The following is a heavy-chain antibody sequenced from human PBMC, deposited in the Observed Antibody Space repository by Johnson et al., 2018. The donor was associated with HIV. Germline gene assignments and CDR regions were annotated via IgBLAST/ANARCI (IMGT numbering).Heavy chain of an antibody. Sequence: QVQLVESGGGVVQPGRSLRLSCAASGFTFSSYAMHWVRQAPGKGLQYVSAISSNGGSTYYADSVKGRFTISRDNSKNTLYLQMNSLRAEDTAVYYCAKVCYSGSYRDCSDIWGQGKMVTGTS. CDR3: AKVCYSGSYRDCSDI. D-gene: IGHD1-26*01. J-gene: IGHJ3*02. CDR1: GFTFSSYA. CDR2: ISSNGGST. V-gene: IGHV3-64*04.